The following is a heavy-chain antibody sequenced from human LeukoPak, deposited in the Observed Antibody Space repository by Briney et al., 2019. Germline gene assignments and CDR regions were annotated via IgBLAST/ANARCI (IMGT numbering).Heavy chain of an antibody. J-gene: IGHJ6*03. CDR3: ARDPYSGSYGADYYYYMDV. D-gene: IGHD1-26*01. V-gene: IGHV3-21*01. CDR1: GFTFSSYN. Sequence: GGSLRLSCAASGFTFSSYNMNWVRQTPGQGLEWVSSITSGSSHIYYADSVEGRFTISRDNAKSSLYLQMNSLRAKDTAVYYCARDPYSGSYGADYYYYMDVWGKGTTVTISS. CDR2: ITSGSSHI.